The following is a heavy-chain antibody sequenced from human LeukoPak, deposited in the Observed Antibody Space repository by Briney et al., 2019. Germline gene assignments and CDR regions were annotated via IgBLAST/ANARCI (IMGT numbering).Heavy chain of an antibody. J-gene: IGHJ6*01. CDR1: GFTFSSYS. CDR2: ISSSRSTI. Sequence: GGSVPRFCAASGFTFSSYSMNWVRQAPGKGLEWVSYISSSRSTIYYADSVKGRFTISRDNAKNSLYLQMYSLRDEDTAVYYCARDGAGYGVYSYYHGMAVWGRGTTVTVSS. D-gene: IGHD5-18*01. V-gene: IGHV3-48*02. CDR3: ARDGAGYGVYSYYHGMAV.